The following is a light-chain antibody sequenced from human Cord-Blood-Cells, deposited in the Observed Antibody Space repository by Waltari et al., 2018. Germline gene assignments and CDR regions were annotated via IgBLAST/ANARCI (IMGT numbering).Light chain of an antibody. V-gene: IGKV3-15*01. CDR2: GAS. J-gene: IGKJ1*01. CDR3: QQYNNWPPA. Sequence: EIVMSQSPATLSVSPGARATLACRACQSVSSNSAWYQQKPGQAPRLLIYGASTRATGIPARFSGSGSGTEFTLTISSLQSEDFAVYYCQQYNNWPPAFGQGTKVEIK. CDR1: QSVSSN.